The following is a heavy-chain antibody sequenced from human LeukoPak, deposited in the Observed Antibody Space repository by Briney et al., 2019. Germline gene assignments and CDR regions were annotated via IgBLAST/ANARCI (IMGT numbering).Heavy chain of an antibody. J-gene: IGHJ4*02. CDR1: GFTFSTYS. V-gene: IGHV3-48*01. D-gene: IGHD5-18*01. CDR2: ISYSSSAI. Sequence: GGSLKLSCAASGFTFSTYSMNWVRQAPGKGLEWVSYISYSSSAIYYADSVKGRFTIPRDNAKNSLYLRMNSLRAEDTAVYYCATDSGYSYGSKYWGQGTLVTVSS. CDR3: ATDSGYSYGSKY.